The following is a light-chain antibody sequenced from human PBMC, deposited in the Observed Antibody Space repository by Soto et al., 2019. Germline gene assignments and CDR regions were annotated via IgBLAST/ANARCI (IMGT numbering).Light chain of an antibody. CDR3: KQSKTFPLT. V-gene: IGKV1-12*01. CDR1: QAIDRW. Sequence: DIQMTQSPSSLSASVGDRVTITCRASQAIDRWLAWYQQKPGKAPKVLIYAASNLRSGVPSRFSGSGSGIDFSLTISSLQPEDLATYYCKQSKTFPLTFRGGTKVEIK. J-gene: IGKJ4*01. CDR2: AAS.